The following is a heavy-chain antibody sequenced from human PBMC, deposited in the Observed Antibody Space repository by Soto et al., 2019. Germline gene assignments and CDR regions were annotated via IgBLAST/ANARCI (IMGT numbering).Heavy chain of an antibody. CDR3: AKDEGGIFDS. V-gene: IGHV1-2*02. J-gene: IGHJ4*01. D-gene: IGHD3-16*01. CDR1: GYTFAAYY. CDR2: IFPNSVGST. Sequence: GASVKVSCKTSGYTFAAYYLHWARQAPGQGLEWMGFIFPNSVGSTTSAPQFEGRVTMTRDSSISTAYLELSGLTSEDTGVYYCAKDEGGIFDSWGQGTLVTVSS.